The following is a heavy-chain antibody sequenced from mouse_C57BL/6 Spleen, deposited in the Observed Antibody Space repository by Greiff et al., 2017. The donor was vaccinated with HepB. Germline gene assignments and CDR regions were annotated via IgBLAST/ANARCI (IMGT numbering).Heavy chain of an antibody. CDR3: ARVTGTLYFDY. V-gene: IGHV1-64*01. D-gene: IGHD4-1*01. J-gene: IGHJ2*01. CDR2: IHPNSGST. Sequence: QVHVKQPGAELVKPGASVKLSCKASGYTFTSYWMHWVKQRPGQGLEWIGMIHPNSGSTNYNEKFKSKATLTVDKSSSTAYMQLSSLTSEDSAVYYCARVTGTLYFDYWGQGTTLTVSS. CDR1: GYTFTSYW.